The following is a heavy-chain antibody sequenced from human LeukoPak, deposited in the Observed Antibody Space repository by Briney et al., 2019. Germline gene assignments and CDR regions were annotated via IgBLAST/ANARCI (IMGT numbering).Heavy chain of an antibody. CDR2: ISPSGDIT. J-gene: IGHJ3*02. CDR3: AKDCGGDCYDHDAFDI. CDR1: GFTFSNHG. V-gene: IGHV3-23*01. D-gene: IGHD2-21*02. Sequence: GGTLRLSCAASGFTFSNHGMNWVRQAPGKGLEWVSGISPSGDITYYADSVKGRFTISRDNSKNTLYLQMNSLRAEDTAVYYCAKDCGGDCYDHDAFDIWGQGTMVTVSS.